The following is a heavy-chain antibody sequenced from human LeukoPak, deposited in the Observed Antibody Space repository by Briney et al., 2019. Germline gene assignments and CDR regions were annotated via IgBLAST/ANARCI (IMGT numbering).Heavy chain of an antibody. J-gene: IGHJ6*02. CDR3: ARDTEGYIYGYYYYGMDV. CDR2: ISGDSHST. CDR1: GFTVSSNY. Sequence: QPGGSLRLSCAASGFTVSSNYMSWVRQAPGKGLEWISLISGDSHSTFYADSVKGRFTISRDNSKNSLYLQMNSLRNDDTALYYCARDTEGYIYGYYYYGMDVWGQGTTVTVSS. V-gene: IGHV3-43*02. D-gene: IGHD5-18*01.